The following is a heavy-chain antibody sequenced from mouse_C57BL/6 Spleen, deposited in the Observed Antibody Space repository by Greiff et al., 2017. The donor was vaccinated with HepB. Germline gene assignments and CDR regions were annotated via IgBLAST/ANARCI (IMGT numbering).Heavy chain of an antibody. CDR3: AIITTVVATYWYFDV. V-gene: IGHV1-82*01. D-gene: IGHD1-1*01. J-gene: IGHJ1*03. CDR2: IYPGDGDT. Sequence: VQVVESGPELVKPGASVKISCKASGYAFSSSWMNWVKQRPGKGLVWIGRIYPGDGDTNYNGKFKGKATLTADKSSSTAYMQLSSLTSEDSAVYFCAIITTVVATYWYFDVWGTGTTVTVSS. CDR1: GYAFSSSW.